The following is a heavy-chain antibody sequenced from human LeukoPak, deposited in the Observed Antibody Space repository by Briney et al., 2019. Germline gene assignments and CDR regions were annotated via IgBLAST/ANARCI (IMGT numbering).Heavy chain of an antibody. Sequence: SETRSLTCAVYGGSFSGYYWSWIRQPPGKGLEWIGEINHSGSTNYNPSLKSRVTISVDTSKNQFSLKLSSVTAADTAVYYCARGRGGTSGYWGQGTLVTVSS. J-gene: IGHJ4*02. CDR3: ARGRGGTSGY. V-gene: IGHV4-34*01. CDR1: GGSFSGYY. D-gene: IGHD4-23*01. CDR2: INHSGST.